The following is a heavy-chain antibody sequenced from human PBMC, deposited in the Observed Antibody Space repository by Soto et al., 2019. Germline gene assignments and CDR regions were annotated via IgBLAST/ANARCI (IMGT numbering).Heavy chain of an antibody. Sequence: ASVKVSCKASGYTFTNYYIHLVRLAPGQGLEWMGVINPTGGRASYAPKFQGRVTLTRDTSTSTAYMELSSLRSDDTAVYFCSRLTTMVREINDDPFDFWGQGTLVTVSS. J-gene: IGHJ4*02. V-gene: IGHV1-46*03. D-gene: IGHD3-10*01. CDR3: SRLTTMVREINDDPFDF. CDR2: INPTGGRA. CDR1: GYTFTNYY.